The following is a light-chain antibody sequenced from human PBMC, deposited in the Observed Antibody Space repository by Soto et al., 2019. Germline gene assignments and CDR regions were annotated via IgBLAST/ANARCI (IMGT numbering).Light chain of an antibody. Sequence: NPMTQSPSTLSASVGDRVTIPCRASQSISSWLAWYQQKPGKAPKLLIYKASSLESGVPSRFSGSGSGTEFTLTISSLQPDDIATYYCQPYNSYWTFGQGNKVDI. V-gene: IGKV1-5*03. J-gene: IGKJ1*01. CDR3: QPYNSYWT. CDR2: KAS. CDR1: QSISSW.